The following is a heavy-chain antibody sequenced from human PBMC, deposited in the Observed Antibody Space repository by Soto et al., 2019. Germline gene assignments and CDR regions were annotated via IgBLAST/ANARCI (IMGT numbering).Heavy chain of an antibody. D-gene: IGHD3-10*01. V-gene: IGHV4-30-2*01. CDR1: CESISSGDHS. Sequence: PSETPSLTPAVSCESISSGDHSWSLIRQPPGKGLEWIGFIYHPGRTYYNPSLESRVTISVDTSTNQFSLRLTSVTAADTAVYYCASRLTRRAFDPRGQGTLVTVSS. CDR2: IYHPGRT. CDR3: ASRLTRRAFDP. J-gene: IGHJ5*02.